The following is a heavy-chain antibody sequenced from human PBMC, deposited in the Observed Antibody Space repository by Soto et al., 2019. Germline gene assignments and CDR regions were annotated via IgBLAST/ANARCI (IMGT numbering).Heavy chain of an antibody. D-gene: IGHD4-17*01. V-gene: IGHV4-61*01. CDR3: AREPTTVTNYYYYALDV. CDR1: GGSVSSGSYY. Sequence: QVQLQESGPGLVKPSETLSLTCTVSGGSVSSGSYYWSWIRQPPGKGLEWIGYISYSGSTNYNPSLKSRRTISVDTSKNQFSLKLSSVTAADTAVYYCAREPTTVTNYYYYALDVWGQGTTVTVSS. CDR2: ISYSGST. J-gene: IGHJ6*02.